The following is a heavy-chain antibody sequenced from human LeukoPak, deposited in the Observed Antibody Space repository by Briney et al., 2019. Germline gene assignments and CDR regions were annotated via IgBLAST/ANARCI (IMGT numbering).Heavy chain of an antibody. D-gene: IGHD5-24*01. J-gene: IGHJ4*02. Sequence: ASVKVSCKASGGTFSSYAISWVRQAPGQGLEWMGWINPNTGIPTYAQGFTGRFVFSLDTSVSTAYLHISSLKTEDTAVYYCARDAATINFDYWGQGTLVTVSS. CDR2: INPNTGIP. V-gene: IGHV7-4-1*02. CDR3: ARDAATINFDY. CDR1: GGTFSSYA.